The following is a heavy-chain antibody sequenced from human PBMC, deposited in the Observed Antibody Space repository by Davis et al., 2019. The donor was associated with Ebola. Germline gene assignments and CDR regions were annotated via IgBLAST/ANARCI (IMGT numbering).Heavy chain of an antibody. Sequence: GESLKISCAASEFTFSSYTMNWVRQAPGKGLEWVAVISYDGSNKYYADSVKGRFAISRDNSKNTLSLQMNALRVEDTAVYYCAKWSGKNHYWLDYWGQGTLVSVSS. V-gene: IGHV3-30*18. CDR2: ISYDGSNK. J-gene: IGHJ4*02. CDR1: EFTFSSYT. CDR3: AKWSGKNHYWLDY. D-gene: IGHD3-3*01.